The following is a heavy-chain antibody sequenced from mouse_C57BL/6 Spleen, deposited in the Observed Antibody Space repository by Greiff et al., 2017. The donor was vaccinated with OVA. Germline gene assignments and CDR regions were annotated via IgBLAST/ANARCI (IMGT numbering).Heavy chain of an antibody. V-gene: IGHV1-80*01. CDR2: IYPGDGDT. Sequence: QVTLKVSGAELVKPGASVTISCKASGYAFSSYWMNWVKQRPGKGLEWIGQIYPGDGDTNYNGKFKGKATLTADKSSSTAYMQLSSLTSEDSAVYFCARKGYDYSAWFAYWGQGTLVTVSA. J-gene: IGHJ3*01. D-gene: IGHD2-4*01. CDR3: ARKGYDYSAWFAY. CDR1: GYAFSSYW.